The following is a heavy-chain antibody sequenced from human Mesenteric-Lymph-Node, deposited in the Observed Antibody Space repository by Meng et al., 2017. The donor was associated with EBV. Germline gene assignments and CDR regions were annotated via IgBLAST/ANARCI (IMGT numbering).Heavy chain of an antibody. CDR2: ISADNGNT. J-gene: IGHJ4*02. Sequence: QVLLVQLGAEVKKPGASVKVSCKASGYRFNTYGISWVRQAPGQGLEWMGWISADNGNTIFAQKFQGRVTMTADSSTSTAYMEVTSLTSDDTAVYYCASGNSGINFDYWGQGALVTVSS. CDR3: ASGNSGINFDY. CDR1: GYRFNTYG. D-gene: IGHD4-23*01. V-gene: IGHV1-18*01.